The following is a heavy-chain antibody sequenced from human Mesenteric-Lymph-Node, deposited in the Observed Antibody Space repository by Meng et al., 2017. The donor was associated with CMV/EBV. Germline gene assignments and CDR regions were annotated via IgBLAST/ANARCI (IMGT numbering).Heavy chain of an antibody. CDR1: GFIFSSYA. CDR2: IYRDGSST. Sequence: GESLKISCAASGFIFSSYAMSWVRQAPGKGLEWISVIYRDGSSTYYADSVKGRFTISRDNSKNTLYLQMNFLGAEDTAVYYCARWGSGANGIDYWGQGTLVTVSS. V-gene: IGHV3-23*03. J-gene: IGHJ4*02. D-gene: IGHD4/OR15-4a*01. CDR3: ARWGSGANGIDY.